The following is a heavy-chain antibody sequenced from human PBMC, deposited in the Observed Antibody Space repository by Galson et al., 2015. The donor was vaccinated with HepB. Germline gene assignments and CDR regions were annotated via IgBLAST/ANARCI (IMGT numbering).Heavy chain of an antibody. J-gene: IGHJ4*02. CDR1: GGTFSSYA. V-gene: IGHV1-69*13. Sequence: SVKVSCKASGGTFSSYAISWVRQAPGQGLEWMGGIIPIFGTANYAQKFQGRVTITADESTSTAYMELSSLRSKDTAVYYCATVAVAGDYFDYWGQGTLVTVSS. CDR3: ATVAVAGDYFDY. D-gene: IGHD6-19*01. CDR2: IIPIFGTA.